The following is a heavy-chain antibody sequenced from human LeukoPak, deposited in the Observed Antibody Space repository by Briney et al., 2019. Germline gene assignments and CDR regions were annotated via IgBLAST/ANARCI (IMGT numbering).Heavy chain of an antibody. V-gene: IGHV1-2*02. CDR1: GYTFTGYY. J-gene: IGHJ4*02. Sequence: ASVKVSCKASGYTFTGYYIHWVRQAPGQGLEWMGWINPNSGGTNYAQRFQGRVTMTRDTSINTVYMELSRLRSDDTAVYYCAKTPSVSHYYFDYWGQGTLVTVSS. D-gene: IGHD3-16*01. CDR2: INPNSGGT. CDR3: AKTPSVSHYYFDY.